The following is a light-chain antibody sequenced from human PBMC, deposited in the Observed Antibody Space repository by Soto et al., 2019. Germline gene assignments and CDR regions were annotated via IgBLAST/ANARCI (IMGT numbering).Light chain of an antibody. CDR1: QTVSNTY. CDR2: GAT. V-gene: IGKV3-20*01. CDR3: QQYGALPPT. Sequence: EIVLTQFPGALSLSPGERVTLSCRASQTVSNTYLAWYQQKSGQAPKFLIYGATNRAPGIPDRFSGSGSGANFTLTMSSLEPEDFAVYYCQQYGALPPTFGGGTKVVIK. J-gene: IGKJ4*01.